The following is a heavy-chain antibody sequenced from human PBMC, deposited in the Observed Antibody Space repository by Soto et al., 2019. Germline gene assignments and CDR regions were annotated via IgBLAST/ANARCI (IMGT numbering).Heavy chain of an antibody. V-gene: IGHV5-51*01. CDR1: GFTFTSYF. Sequence: GESLKISCRTSGFTFTSYFIAWVRQTPGKGLEWMGVIYPTDSHTTYSPSFQGQVTISVGKSINTAYLQWDSLKASDTAIYYCARGVHYWGQGTLVTVSS. J-gene: IGHJ4*02. CDR3: ARGVHY. CDR2: IYPTDSHT. D-gene: IGHD2-8*01.